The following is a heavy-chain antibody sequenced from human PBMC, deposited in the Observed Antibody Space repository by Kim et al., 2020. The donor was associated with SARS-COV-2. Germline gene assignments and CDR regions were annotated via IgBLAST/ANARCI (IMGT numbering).Heavy chain of an antibody. J-gene: IGHJ6*02. CDR1: GYSFTSYW. CDR2: IYPGDSDT. V-gene: IGHV5-51*01. Sequence: GESLKISCKGSGYSFTSYWIGWVRQMPGKGLEWMGIIYPGDSDTRYSPSFQGQVTISADKSISTAYLQWSSLKASDTAMYYCARHRAYCSGGSCYLSYYYYGMDVWGQGTTVTVSS. CDR3: ARHRAYCSGGSCYLSYYYYGMDV. D-gene: IGHD2-15*01.